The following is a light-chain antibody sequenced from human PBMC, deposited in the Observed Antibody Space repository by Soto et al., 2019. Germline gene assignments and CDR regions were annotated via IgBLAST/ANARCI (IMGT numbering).Light chain of an antibody. CDR2: GAS. J-gene: IGKJ1*01. CDR1: QSVSSS. CDR3: QQYNNWWT. Sequence: EVVMTQSPATLSLSPGERATLSCRASQSVSSSLAWYQQKPGQAPRLLIYGASTRAAGIPDRFSGSGSETEFTLTISSLQAEDFAIYYWQQYNNWWTFGQGTKVEIK. V-gene: IGKV3-15*01.